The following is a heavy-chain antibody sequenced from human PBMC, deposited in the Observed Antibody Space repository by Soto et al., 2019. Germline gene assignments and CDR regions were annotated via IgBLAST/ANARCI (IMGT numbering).Heavy chain of an antibody. D-gene: IGHD6-19*01. V-gene: IGHV4-39*01. CDR2: IYYSGST. Sequence: QLQLQESGPGLVKPSETLSLTCTVSGGSISSSSYYWGWIRQPPGKGLEWIGSIYYSGSTYYNPSLKSRVXXSXDTXTTQFSLKLSSVTAADTAVYYCARHVAGYSSGLDYWGQGTLVTVSS. CDR3: ARHVAGYSSGLDY. J-gene: IGHJ4*02. CDR1: GGSISSSSYY.